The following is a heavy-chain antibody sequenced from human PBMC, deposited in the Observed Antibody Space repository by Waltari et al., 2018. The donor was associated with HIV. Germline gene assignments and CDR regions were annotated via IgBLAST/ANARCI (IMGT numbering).Heavy chain of an antibody. CDR3: ARGRRVAPFDY. Sequence: QVQLVQSGAEVKKPGASVKVSCKASGYTFTGYYMHWVRQAPGQGLEWMGRINPNGGGTNYAQKVQGRVTMTRDTSISTAYMELSRLRSDDTAVYYCARGRRVAPFDYWGQGTLVTVSS. V-gene: IGHV1-2*06. CDR1: GYTFTGYY. CDR2: INPNGGGT. J-gene: IGHJ4*02.